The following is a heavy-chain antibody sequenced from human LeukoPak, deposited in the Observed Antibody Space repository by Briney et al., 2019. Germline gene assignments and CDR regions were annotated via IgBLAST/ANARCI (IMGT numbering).Heavy chain of an antibody. Sequence: PSETLSLTCTVSGRSISSGGYYWSWIRQHPGKGLEWIGYIYYRGSTYYNPSLKSRVTISVDTSKNQFSLKLSSVTAADTAVYYCARGPQVEKATPYFDYWGQGTLVTVSS. D-gene: IGHD5-24*01. J-gene: IGHJ4*02. CDR1: GRSISSGGYY. CDR2: IYYRGST. V-gene: IGHV4-31*03. CDR3: ARGPQVEKATPYFDY.